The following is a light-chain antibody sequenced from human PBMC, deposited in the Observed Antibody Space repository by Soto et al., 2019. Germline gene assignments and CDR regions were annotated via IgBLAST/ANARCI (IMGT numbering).Light chain of an antibody. J-gene: IGLJ2*01. CDR2: STN. CDR1: SSNIGSNS. CDR3: AAWDDTLNGHVV. Sequence: QSVLTQPPSAPGTPGQRVTISCSGSSSNIGSNSANWYQQLPGTAPKLVMYSTNQRPSGVPDRFSGSKSGTSASLAISDLQSEDDADYYCAAWDDTLNGHVVFGGGTKLTVL. V-gene: IGLV1-44*01.